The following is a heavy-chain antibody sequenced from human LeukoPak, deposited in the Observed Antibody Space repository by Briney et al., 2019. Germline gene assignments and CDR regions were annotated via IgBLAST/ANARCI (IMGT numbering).Heavy chain of an antibody. D-gene: IGHD3-10*01. V-gene: IGHV3-30*02. CDR1: GFTVSSNY. CDR3: AKDHYGSGSYCRY. Sequence: GGSLRLSCAASGFTVSSNYMSWVRQAPGKGLEWVAFIRYDGSNKYYADSVKGRFTISRDNSKNTLYLQMNSLRAEDTAVYYCAKDHYGSGSYCRYWGQGTLVTVSS. CDR2: IRYDGSNK. J-gene: IGHJ4*02.